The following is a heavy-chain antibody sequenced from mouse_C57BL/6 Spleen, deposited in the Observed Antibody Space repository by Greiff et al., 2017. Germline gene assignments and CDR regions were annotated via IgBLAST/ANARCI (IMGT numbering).Heavy chain of an antibody. CDR3: ARWGYRYDVDY. J-gene: IGHJ2*01. CDR1: GYTFTSYW. Sequence: VQLQQPGAELVKPGASVKLSCKASGYTFTSYWLQWVKQRPGQGLEWIGEIDPSDSYTNYTQKFKGKATLTVDTSSSTAYMQLSSLTSEDSAVYYCARWGYRYDVDYWGQGTTLTVSS. D-gene: IGHD2-12*01. CDR2: IDPSDSYT. V-gene: IGHV1-50*01.